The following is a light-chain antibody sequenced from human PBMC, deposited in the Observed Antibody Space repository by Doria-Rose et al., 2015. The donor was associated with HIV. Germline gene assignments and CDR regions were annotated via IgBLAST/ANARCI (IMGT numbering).Light chain of an antibody. V-gene: IGKV3-20*01. CDR2: DGS. CDR1: QSFSSTY. Sequence: TQSPGTLSLSPGERATLSCRASQSFSSTYLAWYQQKPGQAPSLIIYDGSTSATGIPDRFSASGSGTDFTLTINRLEPEDFALYYRHQYGTSWTFGQGTKVEI. CDR3: HQYGTSWT. J-gene: IGKJ1*01.